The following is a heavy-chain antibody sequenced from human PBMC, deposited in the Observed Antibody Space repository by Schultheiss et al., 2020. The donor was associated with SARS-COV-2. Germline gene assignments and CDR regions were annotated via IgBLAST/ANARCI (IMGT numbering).Heavy chain of an antibody. D-gene: IGHD2-15*01. CDR1: GFTFGDYA. CDR2: ISSSSSTI. V-gene: IGHV3-48*04. Sequence: GGSLRLSCTASGFTFGDYAMSWFRQAPGKGLEWVSYISSSSSTIYYADSVKGRFTISRDNAKNSLYLQMNSLRAEDTAVYYCARDRRGSLDAFDIWGQGTMVTVSS. CDR3: ARDRRGSLDAFDI. J-gene: IGHJ3*02.